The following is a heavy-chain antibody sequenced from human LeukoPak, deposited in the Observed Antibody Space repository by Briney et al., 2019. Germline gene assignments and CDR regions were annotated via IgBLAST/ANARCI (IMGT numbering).Heavy chain of an antibody. V-gene: IGHV3-21*01. CDR1: GFTFSSYS. Sequence: GGSLRLSCAASGFTFSSYSMNWVRQAPGKGLEWVSSISSSSSYIYYADSVKGRFTISRDNAKNSLYLQMNSLRAEDTAVYYCARDRTVTTSNWFDPWGQGTLVTVSS. J-gene: IGHJ5*02. CDR2: ISSSSSYI. CDR3: ARDRTVTTSNWFDP. D-gene: IGHD4-17*01.